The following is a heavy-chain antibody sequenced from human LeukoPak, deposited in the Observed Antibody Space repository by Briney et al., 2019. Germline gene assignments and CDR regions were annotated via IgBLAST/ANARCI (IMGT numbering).Heavy chain of an antibody. Sequence: GGSLRLSCAASGFTFSSYGMHWVRQAPGKGLEWVAFIRYDGSNKYYADSVKGRFTISRDNSKNTLYLQMNSLRAEDTAVYYCARAFLPTPTPNWFDPWGQGTLVTVSS. CDR3: ARAFLPTPTPNWFDP. CDR2: IRYDGSNK. V-gene: IGHV3-30*02. J-gene: IGHJ5*02. D-gene: IGHD2/OR15-2a*01. CDR1: GFTFSSYG.